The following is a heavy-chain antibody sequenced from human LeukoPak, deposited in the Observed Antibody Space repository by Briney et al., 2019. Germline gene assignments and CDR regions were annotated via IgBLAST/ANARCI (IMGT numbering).Heavy chain of an antibody. CDR2: INPNSGGT. V-gene: IGHV1-2*02. Sequence: ASVKVTCKASGYTFTGYYMHWVRQAPGQGLEWMGWINPNSGGTNHAQKFQGRVTMTRDTSISTAYMELSRLRSDDTAVYYCARAGTNWNDAAYWGQGTLVTVSS. CDR1: GYTFTGYY. J-gene: IGHJ4*02. D-gene: IGHD1-1*01. CDR3: ARAGTNWNDAAY.